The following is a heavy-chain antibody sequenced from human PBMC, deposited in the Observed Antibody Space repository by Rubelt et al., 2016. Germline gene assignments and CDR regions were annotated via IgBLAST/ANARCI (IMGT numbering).Heavy chain of an antibody. Sequence: RGLDWVSSISSSSDYIYYADSVKGRFTISRDNVKNSLYLQMNSLRAEDTAVYFCASWFFRVDYWGQGTLVTVSS. CDR2: ISSSSDYI. V-gene: IGHV3-21*01. CDR3: ASWFFRVDY. D-gene: IGHD3-10*01. J-gene: IGHJ4*02.